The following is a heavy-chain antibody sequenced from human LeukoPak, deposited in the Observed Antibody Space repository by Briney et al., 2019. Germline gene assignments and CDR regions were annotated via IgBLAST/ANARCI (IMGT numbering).Heavy chain of an antibody. CDR3: ASTLRGYAQYYYYYYMDV. CDR1: GFTFRSNA. Sequence: GGSLRLSCAASGFTFRSNAMSWVRQAPGKGLEWVSYISSSGSTIYYADSVKGRFTISRDNAKNSLYLQMNSLRAEDTAVYYCASTLRGYAQYYYYYYMDVWGKGTTVTVSS. J-gene: IGHJ6*03. D-gene: IGHD5-12*01. CDR2: ISSSGSTI. V-gene: IGHV3-48*04.